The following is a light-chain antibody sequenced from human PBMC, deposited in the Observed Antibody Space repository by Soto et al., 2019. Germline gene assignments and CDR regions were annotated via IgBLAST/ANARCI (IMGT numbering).Light chain of an antibody. J-gene: IGLJ2*01. Sequence: QSVLTQPASVSGSPGQSITISCTGTSSDVGGYNSVSWYQHHPGKAPKLMIYDVGNRPSGVSNRFSGSKSGNTASLTISGLQAEDEADYYCSSYTSSSTLVFGRGTKLTVL. V-gene: IGLV2-14*03. CDR3: SSYTSSSTLV. CDR1: SSDVGGYNS. CDR2: DVG.